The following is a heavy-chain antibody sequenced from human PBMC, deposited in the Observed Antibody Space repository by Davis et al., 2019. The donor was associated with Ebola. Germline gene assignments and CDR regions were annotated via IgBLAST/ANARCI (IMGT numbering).Heavy chain of an antibody. CDR2: INHSGST. CDR1: GGSFSGYY. V-gene: IGHV4-34*01. CDR3: AREGYYGSGSYSVDP. Sequence: SETLSLTCAVYGGSFSGYYWSWIRQPPGKGLEWIGEINHSGSTNYNPSLKSRVTISVDTSKNQFSLKLSSVTAADTAVYYCAREGYYGSGSYSVDPWGQGTLVTVSS. D-gene: IGHD3-10*01. J-gene: IGHJ5*02.